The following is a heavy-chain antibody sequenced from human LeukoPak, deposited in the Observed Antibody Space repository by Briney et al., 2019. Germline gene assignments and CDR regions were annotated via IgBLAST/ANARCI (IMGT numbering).Heavy chain of an antibody. CDR2: ISKDETNK. CDR1: GFSFSTFG. Sequence: GGSLRLSCAASGFSFSTFGMHWVRQTPGKGLEWVSHISKDETNKYYADSVKGRFTISRDTSKNTLFLQMNRLRVEDTAVYYCARDNPVLDSWGQGTLVTVSS. V-gene: IGHV3-30*03. J-gene: IGHJ4*02. CDR3: ARDNPVLDS.